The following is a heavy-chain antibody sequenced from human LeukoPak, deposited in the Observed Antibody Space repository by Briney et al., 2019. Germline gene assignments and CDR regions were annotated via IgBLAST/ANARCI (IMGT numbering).Heavy chain of an antibody. V-gene: IGHV1-69*06. D-gene: IGHD3-10*01. CDR3: ARGFPGNPLASGSYYNSYYY. Sequence: SVKVSCKASEGTFSSYAISWVRQAPGQGLEWMGGIIPIFGTANYAQKFQGRVTITADKSTSTAYMELSSLRSEDTAVYYCARGFPGNPLASGSYYNSYYYWGQGTLVTVSS. CDR1: EGTFSSYA. CDR2: IIPIFGTA. J-gene: IGHJ4*02.